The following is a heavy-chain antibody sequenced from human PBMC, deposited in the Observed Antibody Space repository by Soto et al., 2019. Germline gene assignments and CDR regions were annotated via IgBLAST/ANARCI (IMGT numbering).Heavy chain of an antibody. J-gene: IGHJ4*02. D-gene: IGHD6-6*01. CDR3: AKDLSIPLASSR. Sequence: GGSLRLSCLASGFTFPAYTMNWVRQAPGKGLEWLSYIDSSSSTIYYADSVKGRFTISRDNAKNSLYLQMNSLRDEDTAVYYCAKDLSIPLASSRWGQGTLVTVSS. CDR2: IDSSSSTI. CDR1: GFTFPAYT. V-gene: IGHV3-48*02.